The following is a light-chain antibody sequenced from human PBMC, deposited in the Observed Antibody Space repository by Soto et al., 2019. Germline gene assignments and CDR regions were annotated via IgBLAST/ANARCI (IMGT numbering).Light chain of an antibody. CDR1: TSNIGTYT. Sequence: QSVLTQSPSVSGTPGQGVTISCSGGTSNIGTYTVNWYQQLPGTAPKVLIYGDNQRPSGVADRFSGSKSGTSASLAISGLQSEDEAEYYCSSYTNINTRACVFGTGTKVTVL. CDR3: SSYTNINTRACV. J-gene: IGLJ1*01. CDR2: GDN. V-gene: IGLV1-44*01.